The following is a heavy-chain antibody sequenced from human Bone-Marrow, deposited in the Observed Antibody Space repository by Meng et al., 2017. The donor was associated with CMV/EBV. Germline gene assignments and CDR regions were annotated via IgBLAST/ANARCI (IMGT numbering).Heavy chain of an antibody. J-gene: IGHJ6*02. V-gene: IGHV3-21*06. D-gene: IGHD6-25*01. CDR1: GFSFSSYN. CDR3: AKGPRKRLPACYYYGMDV. CDR2: ISTSSSYI. Sequence: GESLKISCAAAGFSFSSYNMNWVRQAPGKGLEWVSFISTSSSYIYYADSVKGRFTISRDNAKNSLYLQMNSLRAEDTAVYYCAKGPRKRLPACYYYGMDVWGQGTKVTVS.